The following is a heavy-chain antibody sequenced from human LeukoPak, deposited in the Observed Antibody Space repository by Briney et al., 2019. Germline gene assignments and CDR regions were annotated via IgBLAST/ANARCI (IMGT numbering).Heavy chain of an antibody. CDR3: TRDLAAVPGPRMDV. V-gene: IGHV3-7*03. J-gene: IGHJ6*02. CDR2: INPDGSER. D-gene: IGHD6-19*01. Sequence: PGGSPRLSCAASGFSFSGYYMSWVRQAPGKGLEWVALINPDGSERYYVDSVKGRFTISRDNARNSLYLQMDSLRDDDTAMYFCTRDLAAVPGPRMDVWGQGTTVTVSS. CDR1: GFSFSGYY.